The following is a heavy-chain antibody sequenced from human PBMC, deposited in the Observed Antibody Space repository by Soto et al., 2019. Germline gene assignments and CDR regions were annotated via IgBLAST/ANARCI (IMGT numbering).Heavy chain of an antibody. D-gene: IGHD3-16*01. J-gene: IGHJ4*02. V-gene: IGHV4-30-4*01. Sequence: PSETLSLTCTVSGGSISSGDYYWSWIRQPPGKGLEWIGYIYYSGSTHYNPSLKSRVTISVDTSKNQFSLKLSSVTAADTAVYYCARAGLEGWVDYWGQGTLVTVS. CDR3: ARAGLEGWVDY. CDR2: IYYSGST. CDR1: GGSISSGDYY.